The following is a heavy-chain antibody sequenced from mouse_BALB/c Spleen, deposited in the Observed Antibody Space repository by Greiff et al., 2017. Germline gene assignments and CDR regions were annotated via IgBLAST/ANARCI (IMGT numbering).Heavy chain of an antibody. CDR2: ISSGGSYT. V-gene: IGHV5-9-3*01. J-gene: IGHJ2*01. Sequence: EVQLVESGGGLVKPGGSLKLSCAASGFTFSSYAMSWVRQTPEKRLEWVATISSGGSYTYYPDSVKGRFTISRDNAKNTLYLQMSSLRSEDTAMYYCARRGTTVVNYFDYWGQGTTLTVSS. CDR3: ARRGTTVVNYFDY. CDR1: GFTFSSYA. D-gene: IGHD1-1*01.